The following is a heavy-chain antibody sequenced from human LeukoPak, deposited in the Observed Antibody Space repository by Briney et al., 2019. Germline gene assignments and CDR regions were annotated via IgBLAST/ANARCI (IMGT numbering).Heavy chain of an antibody. Sequence: GGSLRLSCAASGFTFSSYGMHWVRQAPGKGLEWVAVMSYDGSNKYYADSVKGRFTISRDNSKNTLYLQMNSLRAEDTAVYYCAKDLYSSGFDYWGQGTLVTVSS. V-gene: IGHV3-30*18. CDR3: AKDLYSSGFDY. CDR1: GFTFSSYG. D-gene: IGHD6-19*01. CDR2: MSYDGSNK. J-gene: IGHJ4*02.